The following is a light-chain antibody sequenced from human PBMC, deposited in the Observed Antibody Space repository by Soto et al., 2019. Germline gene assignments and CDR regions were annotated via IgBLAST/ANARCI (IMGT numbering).Light chain of an antibody. CDR2: HAS. J-gene: IGKJ1*01. V-gene: IGKV1-5*01. CDR1: QSISYW. CDR3: QQYMSYS. Sequence: DIQMTQSPSTLPASVGDRVTITCRASQSISYWLAWYQPKPGTAPKLLIYHASTLGSGVPSRFSGSGSGTEFTLTISSLKPDDFATYYCQQYMSYSFGQGTKVEIK.